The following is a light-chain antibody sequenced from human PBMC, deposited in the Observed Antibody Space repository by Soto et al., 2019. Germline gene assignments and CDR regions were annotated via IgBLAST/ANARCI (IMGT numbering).Light chain of an antibody. CDR3: SSYATSTTMV. CDR2: EVS. J-gene: IGLJ2*01. CDR1: SSDVGGYNY. V-gene: IGLV2-14*01. Sequence: QSALTQPASVSGSLGQSITISCTGTSSDVGGYNYVSWYQQHPGKAPKLMIYEVSNRPSGVSNRFSGSKSGNTASLTISGLQAEDEADLYCSSYATSTTMVFGGGTKVTVL.